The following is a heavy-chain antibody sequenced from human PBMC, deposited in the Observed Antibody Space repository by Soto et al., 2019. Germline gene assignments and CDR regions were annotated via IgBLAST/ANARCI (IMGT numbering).Heavy chain of an antibody. V-gene: IGHV3-23*01. D-gene: IGHD3-3*01. J-gene: IGHJ3*02. CDR3: AKRDDDYDFWSGYYFRPINDI. Sequence: GGSLRLSCAASGFTFSSSAMSWVRQAPGKGLEWVSAISGSGGSTYYADSVKGRFTISRDNSKNTLYLQMNSLRAEDTAVYYCAKRDDDYDFWSGYYFRPINDIWGQGTMVIVSS. CDR2: ISGSGGST. CDR1: GFTFSSSA.